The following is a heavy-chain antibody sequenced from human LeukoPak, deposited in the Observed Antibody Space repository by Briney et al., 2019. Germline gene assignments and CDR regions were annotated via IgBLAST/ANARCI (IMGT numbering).Heavy chain of an antibody. Sequence: GGSLRLSCAASGFTFSSYAISWVRQAPGKGLEWVSAISGSGGSTYYADSVKGRFTISRDNSKNTLYLQMNSLRAEDTAVYYCAKATGSIAVAAHGEFWGQGTLVTVSS. CDR1: GFTFSSYA. D-gene: IGHD6-19*01. CDR2: ISGSGGST. V-gene: IGHV3-23*01. CDR3: AKATGSIAVAAHGEF. J-gene: IGHJ4*02.